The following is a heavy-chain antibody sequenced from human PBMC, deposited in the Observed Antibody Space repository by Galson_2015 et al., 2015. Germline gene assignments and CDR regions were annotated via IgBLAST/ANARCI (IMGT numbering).Heavy chain of an antibody. V-gene: IGHV3-33*01. D-gene: IGHD3-22*01. CDR1: GFTFSSYG. J-gene: IGHJ3*02. Sequence: SLRLSCAAPGFTFSSYGMHWVRQAPGKGLEWVAVIWYDGSNKYYADSVKGRFTISRDNSKNTLYLQMNSLRAEDTAVYYCARDQVNYYDSSGSDAFDIWGQGTMVTVSS. CDR3: ARDQVNYYDSSGSDAFDI. CDR2: IWYDGSNK.